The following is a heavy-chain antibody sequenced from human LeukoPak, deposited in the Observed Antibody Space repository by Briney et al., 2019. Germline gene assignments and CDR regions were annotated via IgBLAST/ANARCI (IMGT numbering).Heavy chain of an antibody. CDR2: IIPIFGTA. Sequence: GASVKVSCKASGGTFSSYAISWVRQAPGQGLEWMGGIIPIFGTANYAQKFQGRVTITADESTSTAYMELSSLRSEDTAVYYCARGIVVVPAAHPDYYYMDVWGKGTTVTVSS. J-gene: IGHJ6*03. D-gene: IGHD2-2*01. CDR1: GGTFSSYA. V-gene: IGHV1-69*13. CDR3: ARGIVVVPAAHPDYYYMDV.